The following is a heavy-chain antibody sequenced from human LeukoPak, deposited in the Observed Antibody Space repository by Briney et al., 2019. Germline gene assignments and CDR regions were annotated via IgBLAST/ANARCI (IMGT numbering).Heavy chain of an antibody. CDR2: ISGGAGST. D-gene: IGHD3-10*01. V-gene: IGHV3-23*01. CDR1: GLTLRSYG. J-gene: IGHJ4*02. CDR3: AKDSRLLWFGELYFDY. Sequence: GGSLRLSCAASGLTLRSYGMSWVRQAPGKGLGWVSDISGGAGSTYYADSVKGRFTLSRDNSKNTLYLQMNSLRAEDTAVYYCAKDSRLLWFGELYFDYWGQGTLVTVSS.